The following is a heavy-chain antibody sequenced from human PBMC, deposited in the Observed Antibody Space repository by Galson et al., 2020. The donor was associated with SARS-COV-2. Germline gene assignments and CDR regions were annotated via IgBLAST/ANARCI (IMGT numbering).Heavy chain of an antibody. CDR2: ISGRGYST. J-gene: IGHJ4*02. V-gene: IGHV3-23*01. CDR1: GFSFSDYA. D-gene: IGHD1-7*01. CDR3: AKALGTSVYQDYFDS. Sequence: GGSLRLSCAASGFSFSDYAMSWVRQAPGKGLEWVSGISGRGYSTYYADSVQGRFTISRDNSKNTLSLQINSLRAEDTAVYYCAKALGTSVYQDYFDSWGQGTLVTVSS.